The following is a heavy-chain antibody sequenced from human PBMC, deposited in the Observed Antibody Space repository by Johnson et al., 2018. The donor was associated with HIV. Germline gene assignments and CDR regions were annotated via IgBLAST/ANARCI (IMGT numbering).Heavy chain of an antibody. CDR1: GFTFSSYG. Sequence: QVQLVESGGGVVQPGRSLRLSCAASGFTFSSYGMHWVRQAPGKGLEWVAVIWYDGSNKNYADSVKGRFTISRDNSKNTLYLQMNSLRAEDTAVYYCARSGYCTTSSCTDDAFDIWGQGTMVTVSS. D-gene: IGHD2-2*01. J-gene: IGHJ3*02. CDR3: ARSGYCTTSSCTDDAFDI. V-gene: IGHV3-33*01. CDR2: IWYDGSNK.